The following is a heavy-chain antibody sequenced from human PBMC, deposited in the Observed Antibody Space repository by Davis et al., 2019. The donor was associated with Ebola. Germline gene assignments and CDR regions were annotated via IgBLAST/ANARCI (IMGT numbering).Heavy chain of an antibody. Sequence: GESLKISCAASGFTFSSYSMNWVRQAPGKGLEWVSYISSSSSYTNYADSVKGRFTISRDNAKNSLYLQMNSLRAEDTAVYYCARDLLQLWSVWGQGTLVTVSS. CDR3: ARDLLQLWSV. CDR2: ISSSSSYT. J-gene: IGHJ4*02. D-gene: IGHD5-18*01. CDR1: GFTFSSYS. V-gene: IGHV3-21*05.